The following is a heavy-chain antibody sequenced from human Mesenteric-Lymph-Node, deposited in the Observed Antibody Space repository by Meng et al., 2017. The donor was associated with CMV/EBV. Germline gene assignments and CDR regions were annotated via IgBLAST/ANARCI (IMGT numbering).Heavy chain of an antibody. CDR2: INPDGSGE. D-gene: IGHD4-11*01. CDR3: ARKTMTTVTTRRLYYFDY. Sequence: GGSLRLSCGVSGLTFGGYWMSWVRQAPGKGLEWVANINPDGSGEYYVDSVKGRFIISRDNAKNSLYLQMNSLRAEDTAVYYCARKTMTTVTTRRLYYFDYWGQGTLVTVSS. CDR1: GLTFGGYW. J-gene: IGHJ4*02. V-gene: IGHV3-7*01.